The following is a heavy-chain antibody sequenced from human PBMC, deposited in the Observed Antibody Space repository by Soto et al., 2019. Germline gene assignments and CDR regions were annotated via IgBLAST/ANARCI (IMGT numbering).Heavy chain of an antibody. Sequence: ASVKVSCKASGYTFTSYGISWVRQAPGQGLEWMGWISAYNGNTNYAQKLQGRVTMTTDTSTSTAYMELRSLRSDDTAVYYCARAQAPFDWLLNWFDPWGQGTLVTVSS. J-gene: IGHJ5*02. D-gene: IGHD3-9*01. CDR2: ISAYNGNT. CDR3: ARAQAPFDWLLNWFDP. CDR1: GYTFTSYG. V-gene: IGHV1-18*01.